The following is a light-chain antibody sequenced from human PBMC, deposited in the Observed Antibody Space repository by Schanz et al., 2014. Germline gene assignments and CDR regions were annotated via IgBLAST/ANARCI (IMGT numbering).Light chain of an antibody. Sequence: DIQMTQSPSSLSASVGDRVTITCRASQSITTYLNWYQQKPGKAPKLLIYASSYLQNGVPSRFSGSGSGTDFTLTISSLQPEDVATYYCQKYNSAPPLTFGGGTKVEIK. J-gene: IGKJ4*01. CDR3: QKYNSAPPLT. V-gene: IGKV1-39*01. CDR2: ASS. CDR1: QSITTY.